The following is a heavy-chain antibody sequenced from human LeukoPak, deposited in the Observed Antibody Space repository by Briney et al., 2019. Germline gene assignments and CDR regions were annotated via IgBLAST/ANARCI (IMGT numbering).Heavy chain of an antibody. CDR1: GGSISSTNYY. V-gene: IGHV4-39*07. J-gene: IGHJ4*02. CDR3: ARGHSEWELLSFLDY. D-gene: IGHD1-26*01. CDR2: IYYSGST. Sequence: PSETLSLTCTVSGGSISSTNYYWGWIRQPPGKGLEWIGSIYYSGSTYYNPSLKSRVTISVDTSKNQFSLKLSSVTAADTAVYYCARGHSEWELLSFLDYWGQGTLVTVSS.